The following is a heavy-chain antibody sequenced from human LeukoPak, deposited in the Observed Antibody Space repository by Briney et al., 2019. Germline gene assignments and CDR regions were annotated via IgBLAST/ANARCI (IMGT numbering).Heavy chain of an antibody. Sequence: ASVKVSCKASGYTFTSYAMHWVRQAPGQRLEWMGWINAGNGNTKYSQKFQGRVTITRDTSASTAYMELSSLRSEDTAVYYCARNHNIVAPFDYWGQGTLVTVSS. CDR2: INAGNGNT. V-gene: IGHV1-3*01. CDR1: GYTFTSYA. CDR3: ARNHNIVAPFDY. J-gene: IGHJ4*02. D-gene: IGHD5-12*01.